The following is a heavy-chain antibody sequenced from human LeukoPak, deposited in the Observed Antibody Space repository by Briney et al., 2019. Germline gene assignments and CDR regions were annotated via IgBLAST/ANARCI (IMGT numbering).Heavy chain of an antibody. CDR3: ARNYDSSGYYPTYFDY. D-gene: IGHD3-22*01. Sequence: KTSETLSLTCTVSGGSISSYYWSWIRQPPGKGLEWIGYIYYSGSTNYNPSLKSRVTISVDTSKNQFSLKLSSVTAADTAVYYCARNYDSSGYYPTYFDYWGQGTLVTVSS. J-gene: IGHJ4*02. CDR2: IYYSGST. V-gene: IGHV4-59*08. CDR1: GGSISSYY.